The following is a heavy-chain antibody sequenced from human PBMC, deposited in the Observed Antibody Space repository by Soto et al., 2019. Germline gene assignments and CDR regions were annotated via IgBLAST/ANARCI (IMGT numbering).Heavy chain of an antibody. CDR3: ARDWFEDS. CDR2: INTAGTT. Sequence: EVQLLESGGGLVQPGGSLTLSCAASGFTFSTYAMTWVRQAPGKGLDWVSAINTAGTTYYADSVKGRFTISRANAKNILFLQMNGLRVDDTAVYYCARDWFEDSWGQGTLVTVSS. D-gene: IGHD3-9*01. CDR1: GFTFSTYA. J-gene: IGHJ4*02. V-gene: IGHV3-23*01.